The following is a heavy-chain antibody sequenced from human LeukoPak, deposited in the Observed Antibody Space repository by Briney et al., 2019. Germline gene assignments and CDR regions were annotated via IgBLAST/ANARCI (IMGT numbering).Heavy chain of an antibody. CDR2: ISSSSSTI. CDR1: GFTFSTYS. V-gene: IGHV3-48*02. D-gene: IGHD1/OR15-1a*01. Sequence: GGSLRLSCAASGFTFSTYSMNWVRQAPGKGLEWVSYISSSSSTIYYADSVKGRFTISRDNAKNSLYLQMNSLGDEDTAVYYCAGRTDFDCWGQGTLVTVSS. CDR3: AGRTDFDC. J-gene: IGHJ4*02.